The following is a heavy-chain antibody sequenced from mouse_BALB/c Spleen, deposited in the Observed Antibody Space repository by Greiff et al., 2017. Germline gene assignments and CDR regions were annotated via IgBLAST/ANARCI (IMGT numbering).Heavy chain of an antibody. J-gene: IGHJ3*01. CDR1: GFSLTSYG. CDR3: ARSSLIYYGNSAWFAY. D-gene: IGHD2-1*01. Sequence: QVQLQQSGPGLVQPSQSLSITCTVSGFSLTSYGVHWVRQSPGKGLEWLGVIWSGGSTDYNAAFISRLSISKDNSKSQVFFKMNSLQADDTAIYYCARSSLIYYGNSAWFAYWGQGTLVTVSA. CDR2: IWSGGST. V-gene: IGHV2-4-1*01.